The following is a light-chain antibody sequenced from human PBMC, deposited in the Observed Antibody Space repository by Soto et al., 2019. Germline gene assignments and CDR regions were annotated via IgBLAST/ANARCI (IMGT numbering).Light chain of an antibody. J-gene: IGKJ2*01. Sequence: DIQMTQSPSTLSASVGDRVTITCRASQSISSWLAWYQQKPGKAPKSLIYDASSLASGVPSRFSGSGSGTEFTLTISSLQPDDFATYYCQQYNSYPYTVGQGPKLEIK. CDR2: DAS. CDR1: QSISSW. V-gene: IGKV1-5*01. CDR3: QQYNSYPYT.